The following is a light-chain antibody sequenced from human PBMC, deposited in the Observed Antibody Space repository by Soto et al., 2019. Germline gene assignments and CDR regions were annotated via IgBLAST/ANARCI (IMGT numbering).Light chain of an antibody. CDR3: QQYHTWPPYT. V-gene: IGKV3D-15*01. Sequence: EIVMTQSPGTLAVSPGDTATLSWRASHSVSSNLAWYQQKPGQAPRLLIYDASNRATGIPARFSGSGSGTDFTLTISSLQSEDFAVYYCQQYHTWPPYTFGHATTVDIK. J-gene: IGKJ2*01. CDR2: DAS. CDR1: HSVSSN.